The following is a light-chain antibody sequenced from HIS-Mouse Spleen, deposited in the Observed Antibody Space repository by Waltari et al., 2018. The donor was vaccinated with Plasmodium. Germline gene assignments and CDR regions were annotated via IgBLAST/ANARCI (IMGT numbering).Light chain of an antibody. CDR1: ALPKKY. V-gene: IGLV3-10*01. CDR2: EGR. CDR3: YSTDSSGNHRV. J-gene: IGLJ3*02. Sequence: SYELTQPPSVSVSPGQTARITCSGDALPKKYAYWYQQKSGQAPVLGNYEGRKRPSGSPERFSGSSSGTMATLTISGAQGEDEADYYCYSTDSSGNHRVFGGGTKLTVL.